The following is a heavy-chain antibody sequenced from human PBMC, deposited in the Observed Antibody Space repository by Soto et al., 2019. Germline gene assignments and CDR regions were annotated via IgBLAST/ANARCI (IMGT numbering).Heavy chain of an antibody. CDR1: GYSFSTYG. CDR2: LNTGDGNT. CDR3: SRGEHYGSARDVLDH. J-gene: IGHJ4*02. D-gene: IGHD3-10*01. Sequence: QVLLVQSGAEVKKPGASVKVSCKASGYSFSTYGVSWVRQAPGQGLEWMGWLNTGDGNTAYAQKLQGRITLTTDTSPTTSYMELRSLRYDETAIYYCSRGEHYGSARDVLDHCGQGT. V-gene: IGHV1-18*04.